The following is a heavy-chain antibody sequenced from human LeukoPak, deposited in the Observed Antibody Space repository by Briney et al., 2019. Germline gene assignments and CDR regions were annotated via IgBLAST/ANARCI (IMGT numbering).Heavy chain of an antibody. CDR2: IYSGGST. V-gene: IGHV3-53*01. J-gene: IGHJ4*02. Sequence: GGSLRLSCAASGFTVSSNYMSWVRQAPGKGLEWVSVIYSGGSTYYADSVKGRFTIYRDNSKNTLYLQMNSLRAEDTAVYYCARAYAYVGRTAPGALGWWGQGTLVTVSS. CDR1: GFTVSSNY. D-gene: IGHD2-2*01. CDR3: ARAYAYVGRTAPGALGW.